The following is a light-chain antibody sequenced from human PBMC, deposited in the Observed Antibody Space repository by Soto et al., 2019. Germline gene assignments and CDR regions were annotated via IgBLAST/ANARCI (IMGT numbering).Light chain of an antibody. Sequence: QSVLTQPASVSGSPEQSITISCTGTSSDVGSYNFVSWYQQLPGKAPKLMIYEVSNRPSGVSNRFSGSKSGNTASLTISGLQAEDEADYYCSSYTTSSNYVFGSGTKVTVL. V-gene: IGLV2-14*01. J-gene: IGLJ1*01. CDR2: EVS. CDR1: SSDVGSYNF. CDR3: SSYTTSSNYV.